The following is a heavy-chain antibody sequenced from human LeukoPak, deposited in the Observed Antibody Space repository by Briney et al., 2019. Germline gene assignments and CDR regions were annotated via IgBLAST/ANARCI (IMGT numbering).Heavy chain of an antibody. V-gene: IGHV4-39*01. D-gene: IGHD3-3*01. CDR3: SRHWSPARNSSDP. Sequence: SETLSLTCTVSGGSISGTDYYWGWLRQTPGEGLEWIGSIYYSGYAYSSPSLKSRATISVDTSRNQFSLRVTSVGAADTGLYYCSRHWSPARNSSDPWGQGTLVTVSS. CDR2: IYYSGYA. J-gene: IGHJ5*02. CDR1: GGSISGTDYY.